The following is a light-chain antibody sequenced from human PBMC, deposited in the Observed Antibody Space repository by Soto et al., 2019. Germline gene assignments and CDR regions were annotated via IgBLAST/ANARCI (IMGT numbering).Light chain of an antibody. CDR1: SGHSSYA. CDR2: LSSDGSH. V-gene: IGLV4-69*01. J-gene: IGLJ2*01. Sequence: QPVLTQSPSASASLGASVKLTCTLSSGHSSYAIAWHQQQPEKGPRYLMKLSSDGSHSKGDGIPDRFSGSSSGAERYLTISCPQSEDEADYYCQTLDNGARVVFGGGTKLTVL. CDR3: QTLDNGARVV.